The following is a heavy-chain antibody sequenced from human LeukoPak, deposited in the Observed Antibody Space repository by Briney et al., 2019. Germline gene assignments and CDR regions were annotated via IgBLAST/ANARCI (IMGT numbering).Heavy chain of an antibody. CDR1: GFTFRHYA. CDR2: ISGYTGRT. Sequence: GGSLRLSCAASGFTFRHYAMTRVRQVPGKGLDWVSSISGYTGRTYYTDSVKGRFTISRDNSNNTVYLQMNSLRAEDTALYYCAKFLGGDEKVDAFDVWGQGTRVTVSS. CDR3: AKFLGGDEKVDAFDV. D-gene: IGHD5-12*01. J-gene: IGHJ3*01. V-gene: IGHV3-23*01.